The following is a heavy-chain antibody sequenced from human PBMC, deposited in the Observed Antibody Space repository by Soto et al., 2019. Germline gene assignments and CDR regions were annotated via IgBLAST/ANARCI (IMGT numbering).Heavy chain of an antibody. J-gene: IGHJ5*02. V-gene: IGHV4-59*01. CDR2: IYYSGST. D-gene: IGHD4-17*01. CDR3: ARGVAYGDYWFDP. Sequence: ETLSLTCTVSGGSISSYYWSWIRQPPGKGLEWIGYIYYSGSTNYNPSLKSRVTISVDTSKNQFSLKQSSVTAADTAVYYCARGVAYGDYWFDPWGQGTLVTVSS. CDR1: GGSISSYY.